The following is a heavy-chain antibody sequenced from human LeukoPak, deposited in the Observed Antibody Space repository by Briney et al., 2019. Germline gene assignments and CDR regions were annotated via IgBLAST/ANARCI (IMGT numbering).Heavy chain of an antibody. CDR2: ISNSGSFE. CDR1: GFTFNDYS. V-gene: IGHV3-21*01. Sequence: PGGSLRLSCAASGFTFNDYSMNWVRQAPGKGLEWVSSISNSGSFEFYADSVKGRFTVSRDNAKHSLYLQMNSLRAEDTAVYYCALVRDSSFDYWGQGTLVTVSS. D-gene: IGHD3-22*01. CDR3: ALVRDSSFDY. J-gene: IGHJ4*02.